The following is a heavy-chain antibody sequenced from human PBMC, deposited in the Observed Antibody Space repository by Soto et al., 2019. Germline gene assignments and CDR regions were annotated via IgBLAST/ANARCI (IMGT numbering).Heavy chain of an antibody. Sequence: QVQLQESGPGLVKPSQTLSLTCTVSGGSISSGGYYWSWIRQHPGKGLEWIGYIYYSGSTYYNPSLKSLVTLSVDTCKNQFALRLSSVTPADTAVYYCARGRSSTSPYPIGYWGQGALVTVSS. J-gene: IGHJ4*02. CDR3: ARGRSSTSPYPIGY. D-gene: IGHD2-2*01. V-gene: IGHV4-31*01. CDR1: GGSISSGGYY. CDR2: IYYSGST.